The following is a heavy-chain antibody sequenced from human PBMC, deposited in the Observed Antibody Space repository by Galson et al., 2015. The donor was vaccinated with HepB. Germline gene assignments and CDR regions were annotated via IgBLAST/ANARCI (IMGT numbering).Heavy chain of an antibody. Sequence: SLRLSCAASGFTFSSYGMHWVRQAPGKGLEWVAVIWYDGSNKYYADSVKGRFTISRDNSKNTLHLQMNSLRAEDTAVYYCARRRGSFTPLDYWGQGTLVTVSS. CDR3: ARRRGSFTPLDY. D-gene: IGHD6-13*01. CDR2: IWYDGSNK. CDR1: GFTFSSYG. V-gene: IGHV3-33*08. J-gene: IGHJ4*02.